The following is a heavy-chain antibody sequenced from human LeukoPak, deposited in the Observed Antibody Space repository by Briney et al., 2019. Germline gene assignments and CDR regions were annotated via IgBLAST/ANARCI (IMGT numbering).Heavy chain of an antibody. V-gene: IGHV1-18*01. CDR3: AREGPSYQLLSLDY. J-gene: IGHJ4*02. Sequence: GASVKVSCKASGYTFTSYGISWVRQAPGQGLEWMGWISAYNGNTNYAQKLQGRVTMTTDTSTSTAYMELRSPRSDDTAVYYCAREGPSYQLLSLDYWGQGTLVTVSS. CDR1: GYTFTSYG. D-gene: IGHD2-2*01. CDR2: ISAYNGNT.